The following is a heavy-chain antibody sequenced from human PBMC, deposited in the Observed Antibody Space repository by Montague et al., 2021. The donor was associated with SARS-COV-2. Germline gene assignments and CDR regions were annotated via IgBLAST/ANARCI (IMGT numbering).Heavy chain of an antibody. CDR3: ARHLAISGPAAASDY. Sequence: SETSLTGTVSGDSISSGYFYWGWIRQPPGKGLEWVGTIHYSGITYYNPSLKSRVTISVDTSRNQFSLKLSSVTAADTAIYYCARHLAISGPAAASDYWGQGTLVTVSS. D-gene: IGHD2-2*01. J-gene: IGHJ4*02. CDR1: GDSISSGYFY. CDR2: IHYSGIT. V-gene: IGHV4-39*01.